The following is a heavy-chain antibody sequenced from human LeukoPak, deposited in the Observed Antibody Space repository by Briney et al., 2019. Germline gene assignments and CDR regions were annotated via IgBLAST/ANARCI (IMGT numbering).Heavy chain of an antibody. V-gene: IGHV4-4*02. CDR3: ARLKYSGSWPRTLGGYFDY. CDR2: IYHSGST. CDR1: GGSISSSNW. D-gene: IGHD6-13*01. J-gene: IGHJ4*02. Sequence: PSGTLSLTCAVSGGSISSSNWWCWVRQPPGKGLEWIGEIYHSGSTNYNPSLKSRVTISVDKSKNQFSLKLSSVTAADTAVYYCARLKYSGSWPRTLGGYFDYWGQGTLVTVSS.